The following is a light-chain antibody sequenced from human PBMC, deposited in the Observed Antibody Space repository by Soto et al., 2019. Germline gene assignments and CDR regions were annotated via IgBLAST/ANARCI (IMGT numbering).Light chain of an antibody. J-gene: IGLJ2*01. CDR3: SSYAGTNNAL. CDR1: SSDVGSYNY. Sequence: QSALTQPPSASGSPGQSVTISCTGSSSDVGSYNYVSWYQQYPGKAPTLMIYEVTKRPSGVPERFSGSKSGNTASLTVSGLQPEDEADYYCSSYAGTNNALFGGGTKVTVL. V-gene: IGLV2-8*01. CDR2: EVT.